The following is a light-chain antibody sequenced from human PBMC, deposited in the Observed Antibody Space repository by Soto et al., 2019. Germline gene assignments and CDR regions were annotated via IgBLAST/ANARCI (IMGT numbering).Light chain of an antibody. CDR2: DAS. CDR1: QSISSK. V-gene: IGKV1-5*01. Sequence: DIQMTQSPSTLSASVGDRVIITCRASQSISSKLAWYQQKPGKAPNLLIYDASSLESGVPSSFSGSGSGTDITLTISSLEPEDFALYYCQQRSNWPITFGQGTRLEIK. CDR3: QQRSNWPIT. J-gene: IGKJ5*01.